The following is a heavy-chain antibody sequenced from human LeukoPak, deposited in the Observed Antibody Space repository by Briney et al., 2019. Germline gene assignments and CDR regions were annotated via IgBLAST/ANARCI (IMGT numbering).Heavy chain of an antibody. J-gene: IGHJ4*02. CDR1: AYTLTELS. CDR2: FDPEDGER. V-gene: IGHV1-24*01. Sequence: ASVKVSFKVSAYTLTELSIHWGRHAPGKGLGWKGGFDPEDGERIYAQKFQGRVTMTEDTSTDTAYMELSSLRSEDTAVYYCATRAAADPNIYFDYWGQGTLVTVSS. D-gene: IGHD6-13*01. CDR3: ATRAAADPNIYFDY.